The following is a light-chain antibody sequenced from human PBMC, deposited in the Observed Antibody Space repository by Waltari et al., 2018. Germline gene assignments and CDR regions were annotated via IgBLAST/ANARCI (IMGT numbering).Light chain of an antibody. CDR2: DAS. CDR1: QSVTTY. CDR3: QQRGTWPIT. V-gene: IGKV3-11*01. J-gene: IGKJ5*01. Sequence: DIVLPQSPATLSLSPGKRATLSCRASQSVTTYLAWYQQKPGQPPRLLIYDASNRATGIPARFSGSGSGTDFTLTISSLEPEDFAVYYCQQRGTWPITFGQGTRLEIK.